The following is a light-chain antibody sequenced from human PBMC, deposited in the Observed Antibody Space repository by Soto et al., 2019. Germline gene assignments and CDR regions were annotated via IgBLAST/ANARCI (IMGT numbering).Light chain of an antibody. Sequence: EIVLTQSPGTLSLSPGERATLSCRASQSVSNNYLAWYQQRPGQAPRLLIYGASSRASGIPDRFSGSGSGTDFSLTIRRLEPEDFAVYYCQQYGGSPRTFGQGTKVEL. CDR3: QQYGGSPRT. V-gene: IGKV3-20*01. CDR2: GAS. J-gene: IGKJ1*01. CDR1: QSVSNNY.